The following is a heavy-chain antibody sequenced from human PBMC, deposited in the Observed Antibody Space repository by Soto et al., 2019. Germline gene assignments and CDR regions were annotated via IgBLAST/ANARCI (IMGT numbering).Heavy chain of an antibody. D-gene: IGHD6-13*01. J-gene: IGHJ6*02. V-gene: IGHV4-39*01. CDR2: IYYSGST. Sequence: PSETLSLTCTFSGGSISSSSYYWGWIRQPPGKGLEWIGSIYYSGSTYYNPSLKSRVTISADTSKNQFSLKLSSVTAADTAVYYCARRDSSSWYYYYYGMDVWGQGTTVTVSS. CDR3: ARRDSSSWYYYYYGMDV. CDR1: GGSISSSSYY.